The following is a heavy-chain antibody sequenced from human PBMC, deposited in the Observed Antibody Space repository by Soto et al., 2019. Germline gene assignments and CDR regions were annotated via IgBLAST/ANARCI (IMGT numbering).Heavy chain of an antibody. CDR2: ISGSGGST. CDR1: GFTFSSYA. D-gene: IGHD3-22*01. J-gene: IGHJ4*02. Sequence: LRLSCAASGFTFSSYAMSWVRQAPGKGLEWVSAISGSGGSTYYADSVKGRFTISRDNSKNTLYLQMNSLRAEDTAVYYCAKDLFTMIVVVITFGFDYWGQGTLVTVSS. CDR3: AKDLFTMIVVVITFGFDY. V-gene: IGHV3-23*01.